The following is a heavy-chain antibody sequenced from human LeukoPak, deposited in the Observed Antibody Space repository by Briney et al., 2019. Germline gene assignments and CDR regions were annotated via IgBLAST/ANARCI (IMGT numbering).Heavy chain of an antibody. V-gene: IGHV4-39*01. CDR2: IYYSGST. J-gene: IGHJ3*02. D-gene: IGHD3-22*01. Sequence: SETLSLTCTVSGASITTGDYYWSWIRQPPGKGLEWIGSIYYSGSTYYNPSLKSRVTISVDTSKNQFSLKLSSVTAADTAVYYCASPYYDSSGYYPLGAFDIWGQGTMVTVSS. CDR1: GASITTGDYY. CDR3: ASPYYDSSGYYPLGAFDI.